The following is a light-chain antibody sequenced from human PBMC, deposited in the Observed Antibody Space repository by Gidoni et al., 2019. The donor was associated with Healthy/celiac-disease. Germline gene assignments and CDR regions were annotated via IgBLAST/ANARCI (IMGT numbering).Light chain of an antibody. CDR3: QQSYSTPRVT. CDR1: QSISSY. Sequence: DIQMTQSPSSLSASVGDRVTITCRASQSISSYLNWYQQKPGKAPKLLIYAASSLQSGVPSRFSGSGAGTDFTLTISSLQPEDCATDYCQQSYSTPRVTFGQGTKLEIK. V-gene: IGKV1-39*01. J-gene: IGKJ2*01. CDR2: AAS.